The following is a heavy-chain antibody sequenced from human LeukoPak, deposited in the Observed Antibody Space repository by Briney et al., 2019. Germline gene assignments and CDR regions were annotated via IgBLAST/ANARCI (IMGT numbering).Heavy chain of an antibody. CDR3: ARARIAAAGKGYFDY. CDR2: IYYSGST. Sequence: SETLSLTCTVSGGSISSSSYYWGWIRQPPGKGLEWIGSIYYSGSTYYNPSLKSRVTISVDTSKNQFSLKLSSVTAADTAVYYCARARIAAAGKGYFDYWGQGTLVTVSS. CDR1: GGSISSSSYY. V-gene: IGHV4-39*07. J-gene: IGHJ4*02. D-gene: IGHD6-13*01.